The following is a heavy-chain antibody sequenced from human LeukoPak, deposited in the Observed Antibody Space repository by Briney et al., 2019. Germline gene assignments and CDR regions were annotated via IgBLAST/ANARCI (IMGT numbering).Heavy chain of an antibody. V-gene: IGHV1-2*06. Sequence: ASVKVSCKASGGTFSSYAISWVRQAPGQGLEWMGRINPNSGGTNYAQKFQGRVTMTRDTSISTAYMELSWLRSDDTAAFYCARGNGYYDSSGFAFDIWGQGTMVTVSS. CDR1: GGTFSSYA. CDR2: INPNSGGT. J-gene: IGHJ3*02. D-gene: IGHD3-22*01. CDR3: ARGNGYYDSSGFAFDI.